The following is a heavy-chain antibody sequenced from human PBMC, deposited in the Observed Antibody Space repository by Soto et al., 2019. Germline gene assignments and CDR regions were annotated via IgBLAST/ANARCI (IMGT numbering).Heavy chain of an antibody. J-gene: IGHJ5*02. CDR3: ARGSSGYTSWFDP. V-gene: IGHV4-38-2*01. Sequence: PSETLSLTCAVSGYSISSGYYWGWIRQPPGKGLEWIGSIYHSGSTYYNPSLKGRVTISVDTSKNQFSLKLSSVTAADTAVYYCARGSSGYTSWFDPWGQGTLVTVSS. D-gene: IGHD3-22*01. CDR1: GYSISSGYY. CDR2: IYHSGST.